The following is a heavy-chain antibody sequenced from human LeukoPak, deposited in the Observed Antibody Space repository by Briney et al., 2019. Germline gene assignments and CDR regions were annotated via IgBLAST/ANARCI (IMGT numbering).Heavy chain of an antibody. CDR2: IKPETDGGTP. CDR3: TTRGSSRWFDYYYYMDV. CDR1: ELTLSNAW. D-gene: IGHD6-13*01. V-gene: IGHV3-15*01. Sequence: GGSLRLSCAAAELTLSNAWMSWVRLAPGKGLELVALIKPETDGGTPDYAAPVKGRFTISRDDSGDTLYLQMNSLKTEDTAVYYCTTRGSSRWFDYYYYMDVWGNGATVTVSS. J-gene: IGHJ6*03.